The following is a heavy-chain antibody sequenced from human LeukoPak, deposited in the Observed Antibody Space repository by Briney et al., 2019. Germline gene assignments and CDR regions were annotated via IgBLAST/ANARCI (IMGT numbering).Heavy chain of an antibody. CDR1: GGSISSHY. V-gene: IGHV4-59*08. Sequence: PSETLSLTSTLPGGSISSHYWSWSRPPPRKRPDSFGYIYYTGRTNYNPSLKSRVTISVDTSKNQFSLKLSSVTAADTTVYYCARTPLDFWSGYLEAPFGYHDYWGQGTLVTVSS. CDR2: IYYTGRT. J-gene: IGHJ4*02. CDR3: ARTPLDFWSGYLEAPFGYHDY. D-gene: IGHD3-3*01.